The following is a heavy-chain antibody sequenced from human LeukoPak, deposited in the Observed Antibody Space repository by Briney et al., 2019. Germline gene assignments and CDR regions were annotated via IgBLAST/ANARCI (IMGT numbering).Heavy chain of an antibody. CDR2: IGTYAGNT. CDR3: ARVGDSSVHSHNLDY. Sequence: ASVKVSCKASDYTSTSYGISWVRQAPGQGLEWMGWIGTYAGNTNYAQNLQGRVTMTTDTSTSTAYMELRSLRSDDTAMYYCARVGDSSVHSHNLDYWGQGTLVTVSS. V-gene: IGHV1-18*01. CDR1: DYTSTSYG. D-gene: IGHD6-19*01. J-gene: IGHJ4*02.